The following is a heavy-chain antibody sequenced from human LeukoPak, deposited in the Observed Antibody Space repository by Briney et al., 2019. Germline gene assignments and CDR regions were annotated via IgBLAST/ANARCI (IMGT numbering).Heavy chain of an antibody. CDR2: ISSSSSYI. Sequence: GGSLRLSCAASGFTFSSYSMNWVRQAPGKGLEWVSSISSSSSYIYYADSVKGRFTISRDNAKNSLYLQMNSLRAEDTALYYCAKDRFKGFQHWGQGTLVTVSS. V-gene: IGHV3-21*04. CDR3: AKDRFKGFQH. J-gene: IGHJ1*01. CDR1: GFTFSSYS. D-gene: IGHD3-16*01.